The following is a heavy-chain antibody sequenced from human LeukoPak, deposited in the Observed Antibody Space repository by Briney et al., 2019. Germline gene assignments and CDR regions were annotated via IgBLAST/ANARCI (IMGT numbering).Heavy chain of an antibody. D-gene: IGHD3-10*01. CDR3: ARAVGYYGSGINWFDP. CDR1: GGSISSSSYY. J-gene: IGHJ5*02. CDR2: IYYSGST. Sequence: AETLSLTCTVSGGSISSSSYYWGWIRQPPGKGLEWIGRIYYSGSTYYNPSLKSRVTISVDTSKNQFSLKLSSVTAADTAVYYCARAVGYYGSGINWFDPWGQGTLVTVSS. V-gene: IGHV4-39*07.